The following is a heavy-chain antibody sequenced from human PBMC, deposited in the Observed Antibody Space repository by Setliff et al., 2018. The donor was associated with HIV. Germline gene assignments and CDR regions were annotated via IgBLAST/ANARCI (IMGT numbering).Heavy chain of an antibody. CDR2: ISSSSYYI. V-gene: IGHV3-21*01. CDR1: GFTFSSYG. CDR3: ASIELAAMVPVDY. D-gene: IGHD5-18*01. J-gene: IGHJ4*02. Sequence: PGGSLRLSCAASGFTFSSYGMHWVRQAPGKGLEWVSFISSSSYYIYYADSVKGRFTISRDNAKNSLFLQMNSLRAEDTAVYYCASIELAAMVPVDYWGQGTLVTVSS.